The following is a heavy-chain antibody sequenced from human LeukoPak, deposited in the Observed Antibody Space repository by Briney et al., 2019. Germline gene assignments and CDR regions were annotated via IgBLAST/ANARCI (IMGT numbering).Heavy chain of an antibody. J-gene: IGHJ5*02. CDR2: INHSGST. Sequence: SETLFLTCAVYGGSFSGYYWSWIRQPPGKGLEWIGEINHSGSTNYNPSLKSRVTISVDTSKNQFSLKLSSVTAADTAVYYCARGLPPRITIFGVATNRDWFDPWGQGTLVTVSS. D-gene: IGHD3-3*01. CDR3: ARGLPPRITIFGVATNRDWFDP. V-gene: IGHV4-34*01. CDR1: GGSFSGYY.